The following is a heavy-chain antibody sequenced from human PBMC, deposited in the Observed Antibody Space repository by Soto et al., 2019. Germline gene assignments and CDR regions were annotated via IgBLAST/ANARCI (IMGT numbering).Heavy chain of an antibody. V-gene: IGHV4-34*01. Sequence: QVQLQQWGAGLLKPSETLSLTCAVYGGSFSGYYWSWIRQPPGKGLEWIGEINHSGSTNYNPSLKSRVTISVDTSENQFSLKLSSVTAADTAVYYCARGPGTGTRNWFDPWGQGTLVTVSS. CDR3: ARGPGTGTRNWFDP. CDR2: INHSGST. J-gene: IGHJ5*02. CDR1: GGSFSGYY. D-gene: IGHD1-7*01.